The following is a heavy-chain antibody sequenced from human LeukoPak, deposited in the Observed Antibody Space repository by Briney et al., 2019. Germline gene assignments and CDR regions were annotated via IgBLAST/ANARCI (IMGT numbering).Heavy chain of an antibody. J-gene: IGHJ4*02. Sequence: SETLSLTCTVSGGSISSYYWSWIRQPPGKGLEWIGYIYYSGNTNYNPSLKSRVTMSVDTSRNQFSLMLSSVTAADTAVYYCARTQYSSSVLFASWGQGTLVTVSS. V-gene: IGHV4-59*12. D-gene: IGHD6-6*01. CDR1: GGSISSYY. CDR3: ARTQYSSSVLFAS. CDR2: IYYSGNT.